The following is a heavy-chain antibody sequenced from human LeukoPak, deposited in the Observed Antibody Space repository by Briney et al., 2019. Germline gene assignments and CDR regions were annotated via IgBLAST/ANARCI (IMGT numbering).Heavy chain of an antibody. CDR3: ARGAARRPSYYYYYMDV. CDR2: IYYSGST. J-gene: IGHJ6*03. Sequence: PSQTLSLTCTVSGGSISSGGYYWSWIRQHPGKGLEWIGYIYYSGSTYYNPSLKSRVTISVDTSKNQFSLKLSSVTAADTAVYYCARGAARRPSYYYYYMDVWGKGTTVTISS. D-gene: IGHD6-6*01. V-gene: IGHV4-31*03. CDR1: GGSISSGGYY.